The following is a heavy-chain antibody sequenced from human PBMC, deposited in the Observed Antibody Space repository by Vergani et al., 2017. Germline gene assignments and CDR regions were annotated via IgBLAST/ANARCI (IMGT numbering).Heavy chain of an antibody. CDR3: ARATCSGGSCYRGFEY. V-gene: IGHV1-69*13. CDR1: GGTFSTSA. Sequence: QVQLVQSGAEVKKPGSSVKVSCKASGGTFSTSAITWVRQAPGQGLEWVGRIIPKFHIPLYAQKFQGRVTITADESTITAYMELSSLKSEDTAVFYCARATCSGGSCYRGFEYWGQGSLITVSS. J-gene: IGHJ4*02. D-gene: IGHD2-15*01. CDR2: IIPKFHIP.